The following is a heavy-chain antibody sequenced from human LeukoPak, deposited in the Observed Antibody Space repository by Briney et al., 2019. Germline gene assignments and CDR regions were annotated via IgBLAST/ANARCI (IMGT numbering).Heavy chain of an antibody. V-gene: IGHV3-43*02. CDR2: ISGDGGST. J-gene: IGHJ4*02. D-gene: IGHD6-19*01. CDR1: GFMFHDYA. Sequence: PGGSLRLSCAGPGFMFHDYAIRWGLQAPGKGLEWGSRISGDGGSTFYAESVNGRVTISIDNSSNSMYLQMNSLRSDDTALYYCARESESSGWYVYWGQGTLVTVSS. CDR3: ARESESSGWYVY.